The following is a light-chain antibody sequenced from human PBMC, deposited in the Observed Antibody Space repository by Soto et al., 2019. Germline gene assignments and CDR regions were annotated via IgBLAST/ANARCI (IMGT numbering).Light chain of an antibody. J-gene: IGKJ1*01. V-gene: IGKV1-6*01. CDR3: QQDYTYPQT. CDR2: GSS. CDR1: QAIRND. Sequence: AIQMTQSPSSLSASVGDRVTITCRASQAIRNDLDWYQQKPGKAPKLLIYGSSSLQSGVPSRFSGSGSGKEFTLTISSPQPEDFATYYCQQDYTYPQTLGQGTKVEIK.